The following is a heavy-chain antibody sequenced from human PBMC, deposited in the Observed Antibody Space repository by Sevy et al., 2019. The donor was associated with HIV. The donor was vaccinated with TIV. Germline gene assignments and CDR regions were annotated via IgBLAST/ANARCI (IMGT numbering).Heavy chain of an antibody. CDR3: ARGLRVLPPPFDY. Sequence: GGSLRLSCAASGFTFSDYYMSWIRQAPGKVLEWVSYISSSGSTIYYADSVKGRFTISRDNAKNSLYLQMNSLRAEDTAVYYCARGLRVLPPPFDYWGQGTLVTVSS. J-gene: IGHJ4*02. CDR1: GFTFSDYY. D-gene: IGHD4-17*01. V-gene: IGHV3-11*01. CDR2: ISSSGSTI.